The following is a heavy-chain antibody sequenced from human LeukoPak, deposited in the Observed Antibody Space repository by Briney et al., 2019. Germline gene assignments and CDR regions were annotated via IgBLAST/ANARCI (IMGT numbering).Heavy chain of an antibody. CDR2: ISDSGNT. CDR1: GGSISGYY. CDR3: ARQLSGFEKPYDC. Sequence: PSETLSLTFTVSGGSISGYYWSWIRQPPGKGLEWIGHISDSGNTKYSPSLKSRVTISVDTSNNQFSLKLSSVTAAATAVYYCARQLSGFEKPYDCWGQGTLVTVSS. D-gene: IGHD5-12*01. V-gene: IGHV4-59*08. J-gene: IGHJ4*02.